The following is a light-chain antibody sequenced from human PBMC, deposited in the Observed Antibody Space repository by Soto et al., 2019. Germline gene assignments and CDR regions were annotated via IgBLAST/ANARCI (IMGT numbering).Light chain of an antibody. J-gene: IGKJ1*01. CDR3: QQYYSFPRT. CDR2: WAS. CDR1: QSVLLSSKNKNY. V-gene: IGKV4-1*01. Sequence: DIVMTQSPDSLAVSLGERATINCKSSQSVLLSSKNKNYLAWYQQKPGQPPKLLIYWASTRESGVPDRFSGSGSGSDFTLTISSLQAEDVGVYYCQQYYSFPRTFGQGTKVEIK.